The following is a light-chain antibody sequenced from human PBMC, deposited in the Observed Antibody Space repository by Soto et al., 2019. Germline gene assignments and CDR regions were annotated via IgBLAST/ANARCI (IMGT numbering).Light chain of an antibody. J-gene: IGLJ2*01. CDR3: GTWDSSLSAVL. V-gene: IGLV1-51*01. Sequence: QSVLTQPPSVSAAPGQKVTISCSGSSSNIGSNYVSWYQQLPGTAPKLLIYDNDKRPSGIPDRFSGSKSGTSATLTITGLQTGDEADYYCGTWDSSLSAVLFGGGTQLTVL. CDR1: SSNIGSNY. CDR2: DND.